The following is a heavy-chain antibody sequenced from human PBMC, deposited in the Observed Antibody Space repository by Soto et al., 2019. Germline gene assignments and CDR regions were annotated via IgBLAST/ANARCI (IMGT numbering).Heavy chain of an antibody. J-gene: IGHJ5*02. D-gene: IGHD6-13*01. CDR1: GGSISSYY. V-gene: IGHV4-59*08. CDR3: ARAKAPLYSSSWYWFDP. CDR2: IYYSGST. Sequence: PSETLSLTCTVSGGSISSYYWSWIRPPPGKGLEWIGYIYYSGSTNYNPSLKSRVTISVDTSKNQFSLKLSSVTAADTAVYYCARAKAPLYSSSWYWFDPWGQGTLVTVSS.